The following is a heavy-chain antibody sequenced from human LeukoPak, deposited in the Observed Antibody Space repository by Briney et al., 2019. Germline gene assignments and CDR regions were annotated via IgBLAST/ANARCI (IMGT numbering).Heavy chain of an antibody. CDR3: ASSGYSYGPNGY. D-gene: IGHD5-18*01. V-gene: IGHV1-69*13. J-gene: IGHJ4*02. CDR1: GGTFSSYA. Sequence: SVKVSCKASGGTFSSYAISWVRQAPGQGLEWMGGIIPIFGTANYAQKFQGRVTITADESTSTAYMELSSLRSEDTAVYYCASSGYSYGPNGYWGQGTLVTVSS. CDR2: IIPIFGTA.